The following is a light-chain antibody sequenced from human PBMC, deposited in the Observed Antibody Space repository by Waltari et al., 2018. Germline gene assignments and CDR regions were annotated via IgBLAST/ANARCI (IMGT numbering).Light chain of an antibody. CDR3: QKHNTAPWT. CDR1: HVVSDY. CDR2: SAS. Sequence: DIQLTQSPSPLSASVGDRVTITCRPNHVVSDYVPWYQQKPGKHPRLLIYSASTLRSGVPSRFMGGGSGTEFTLTISSLQPEDVATYYCQKHNTAPWTFGQGTKVQVK. V-gene: IGKV1-27*01. J-gene: IGKJ1*01.